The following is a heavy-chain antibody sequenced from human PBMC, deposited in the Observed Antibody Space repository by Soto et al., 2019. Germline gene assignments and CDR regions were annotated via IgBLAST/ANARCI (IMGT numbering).Heavy chain of an antibody. V-gene: IGHV3-49*03. D-gene: IGHD4-17*01. J-gene: IGHJ6*03. CDR2: IRSKAYGGTT. Sequence: GGSLRLSCTASGFTFGDYAMSWFRQAPGKGLEWVGFIRSKAYGGTTEYAASVKGRFTISRDDSKSIAYLQMNSLKTEDTAVYYCTRDGLNYGLYYMDVWGKGTTVTVSS. CDR1: GFTFGDYA. CDR3: TRDGLNYGLYYMDV.